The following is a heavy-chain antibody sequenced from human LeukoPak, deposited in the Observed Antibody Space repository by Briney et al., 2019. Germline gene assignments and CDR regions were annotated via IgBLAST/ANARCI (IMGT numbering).Heavy chain of an antibody. CDR3: ARDTGYSYGQYNWFDP. CDR2: IRGSGDIT. Sequence: GGSLRLSCAASGFTFSSYAMSWVRQAPGKGLEWVSVIRGSGDITYYADSVKGRFTISRDNSKNTLYLQMNSLRDEDTAVYYCARDTGYSYGQYNWFDPWGQGTLVTVSS. V-gene: IGHV3-23*01. J-gene: IGHJ5*02. CDR1: GFTFSSYA. D-gene: IGHD5-18*01.